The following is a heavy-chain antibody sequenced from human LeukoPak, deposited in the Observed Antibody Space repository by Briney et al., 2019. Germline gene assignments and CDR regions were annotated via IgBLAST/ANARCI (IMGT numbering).Heavy chain of an antibody. CDR1: GYTFTDYY. V-gene: IGHV1-69-2*01. J-gene: IGHJ4*02. CDR2: VDPEDGET. CDR3: AKDRPSDSSGYNC. D-gene: IGHD3-22*01. Sequence: ASVKISCKVSGYTFTDYYMHWVQQAPGKGLEWMGLVDPEDGETIYAEKFQGRVTITADTSTDTAYMELSSLRSEDTAVYYCAKDRPSDSSGYNCWGQGTLVTVSS.